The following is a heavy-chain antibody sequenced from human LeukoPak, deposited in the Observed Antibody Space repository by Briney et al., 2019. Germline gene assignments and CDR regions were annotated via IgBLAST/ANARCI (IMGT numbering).Heavy chain of an antibody. D-gene: IGHD4-17*01. V-gene: IGHV3-23*01. CDR2: ISGSGGST. CDR3: AKDASMTTVKYYFDY. CDR1: GFTFSSYA. J-gene: IGHJ4*02. Sequence: GGSLRLSCAASGFTFSSYAMSWVRQAPGKGLEWVSAISGSGGSTYYADSAKGRFTISRDNSKNTLYLQMNSLRAEDTAVYYCAKDASMTTVKYYFDYWGQGTLVTVSS.